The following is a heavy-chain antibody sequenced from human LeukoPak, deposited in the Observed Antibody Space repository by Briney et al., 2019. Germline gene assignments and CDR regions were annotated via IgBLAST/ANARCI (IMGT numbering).Heavy chain of an antibody. D-gene: IGHD6-19*01. J-gene: IGHJ4*02. Sequence: ASVKVSCKASGYTFTGYYMHWVRQAPGQGLEWMGWINPNSGGTNYAQKFQGRVTMTRDTPISTAYMELSRLRSDDTAVYYCARDPIEGIAVASEVVDYWGQGTLVTVSS. CDR3: ARDPIEGIAVASEVVDY. V-gene: IGHV1-2*02. CDR2: INPNSGGT. CDR1: GYTFTGYY.